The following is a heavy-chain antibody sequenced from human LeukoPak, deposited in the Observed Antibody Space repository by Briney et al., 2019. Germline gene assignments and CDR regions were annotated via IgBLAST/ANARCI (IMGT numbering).Heavy chain of an antibody. Sequence: SETLSLTCTVSGGSISSVGYYWTWLRQPAGKALEWIGRIYPSGNTMYNPSLTSRVTISVDTSKNQFSLKLNSVTAADTAVYYCARVYYSSSYDYWYFDLWGRGTLVTVSS. V-gene: IGHV4-61*02. J-gene: IGHJ2*01. D-gene: IGHD6-13*01. CDR1: GGSISSVGYY. CDR3: ARVYYSSSYDYWYFDL. CDR2: IYPSGNT.